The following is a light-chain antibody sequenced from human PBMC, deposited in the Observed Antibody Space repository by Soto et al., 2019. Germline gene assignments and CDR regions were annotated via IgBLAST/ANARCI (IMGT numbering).Light chain of an antibody. V-gene: IGKV1-33*01. Sequence: DIQMTQSPSSLSASVGDRVTITCQASQDISNHLSWYQQKPGKAPKLLIYDASNLETGVPSGFSGGGSGTDFTFTISSLQPENVATYYCQQHHSLPLTFGGGTKVEIK. J-gene: IGKJ4*01. CDR3: QQHHSLPLT. CDR2: DAS. CDR1: QDISNH.